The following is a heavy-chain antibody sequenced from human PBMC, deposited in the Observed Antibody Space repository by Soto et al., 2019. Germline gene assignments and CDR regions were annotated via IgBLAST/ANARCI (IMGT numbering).Heavy chain of an antibody. CDR2: ISAYNGNT. J-gene: IGHJ6*02. D-gene: IGHD3-22*01. CDR3: ARWTYYYDSSGRTNYYYYGMDV. Sequence: ASVKVSCKASGYTFTSYGISWVRQAPGQGLEWMGWISAYNGNTNYAQKLQGRVTMTTDTSTSTAYMELRSLRSDDTAVYYCARWTYYYDSSGRTNYYYYGMDVWGQGTTVTV. CDR1: GYTFTSYG. V-gene: IGHV1-18*04.